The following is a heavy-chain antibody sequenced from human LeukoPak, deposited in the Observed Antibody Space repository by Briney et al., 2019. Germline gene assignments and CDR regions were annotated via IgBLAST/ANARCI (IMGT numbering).Heavy chain of an antibody. D-gene: IGHD5-12*01. V-gene: IGHV1-2*02. CDR3: ARGNLVATLYFDY. CDR1: GYTFTGYY. J-gene: IGHJ4*02. CDR2: INPNSGGT. Sequence: GASVKVSCKASGYTFTGYYMHWVRQAPGQGLEWMGWINPNSGGTNYAQKFQGRVTMTRDTSISTAYMELSRLRSDDTAVYYCARGNLVATLYFDYWGQGALVTVSS.